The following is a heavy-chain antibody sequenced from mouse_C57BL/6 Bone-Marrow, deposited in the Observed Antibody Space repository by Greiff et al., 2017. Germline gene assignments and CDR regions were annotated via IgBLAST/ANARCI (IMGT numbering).Heavy chain of an antibody. CDR2: IDPSDSET. CDR3: ARSVVTIPSTAAWFAY. CDR1: GYTFTSYW. V-gene: IGHV1-52*01. J-gene: IGHJ3*01. D-gene: IGHD2-12*01. Sequence: VQLQQPGAELVRPGSSVKLSCKASGYTFTSYWMHWVKQRPIQGLEWIGNIDPSDSETHYNQKFKDKATLTVDKSSSTAYMQLISLTSEDSAVYYCARSVVTIPSTAAWFAYWGQGTLVTVSA.